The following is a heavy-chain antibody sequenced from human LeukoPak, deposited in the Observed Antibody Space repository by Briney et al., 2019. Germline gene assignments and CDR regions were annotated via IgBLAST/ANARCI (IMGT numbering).Heavy chain of an antibody. V-gene: IGHV4-4*07. J-gene: IGHJ4*02. CDR1: GGSISTYY. CDR2: IYSTGNT. CDR3: AREQKLYYDSSGYLLPEDYFDY. Sequence: SETLSLTCTVPGGSISTYYWTWIRQPAGEGLEWIGRIYSTGNTNYNPSLKRRVTISVDTSKNQFSLKLSSVTAADTAVYYCAREQKLYYDSSGYLLPEDYFDYWGQGTLVTVSS. D-gene: IGHD3-22*01.